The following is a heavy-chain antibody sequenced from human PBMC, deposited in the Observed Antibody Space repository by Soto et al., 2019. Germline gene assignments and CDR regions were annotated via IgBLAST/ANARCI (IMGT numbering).Heavy chain of an antibody. V-gene: IGHV1-8*01. CDR1: GDTFTSLD. D-gene: IGHD3-22*01. CDR2: MNPNSGST. CDR3: ARGRGYYDGIDY. J-gene: IGHJ4*01. Sequence: ASVEVSCKASGDTFTSLDINWVRKATGQGLEWMGWMNPNSGSTGSAQKFQGRVAMTRDTSINTAYMELRSLRSDDTAVYYCARGRGYYDGIDYWG.